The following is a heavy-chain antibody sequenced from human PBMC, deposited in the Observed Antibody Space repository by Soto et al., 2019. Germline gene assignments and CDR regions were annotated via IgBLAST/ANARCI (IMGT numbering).Heavy chain of an antibody. CDR1: GGSISSSNW. D-gene: IGHD3-10*01. J-gene: IGHJ5*02. CDR2: IYHSGST. Sequence: QVQLQESGPGLVKPSGTLSLTCAVSGGSISSSNWWSWVRQPPGKGLEWIGEIYHSGSTNYNPSRTSRVTISVDKSKNQFSLKLSSVTAADTAVYYCARDYMVRGVMRWFDPWGQGTLVTVSS. V-gene: IGHV4-4*02. CDR3: ARDYMVRGVMRWFDP.